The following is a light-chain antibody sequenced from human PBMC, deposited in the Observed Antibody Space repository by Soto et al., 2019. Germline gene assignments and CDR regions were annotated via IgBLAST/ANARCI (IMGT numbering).Light chain of an antibody. CDR3: SSYTGSNNLVI. J-gene: IGLJ2*01. Sequence: QSALTQPPSASGSPGQSVTISCTGTSSDVGRYNYVSWYQQEPGKAPKLIIYEVTKRPSGVPDRFSGSKSGNTASLTVSGLQAEDDADYYCSSYTGSNNLVIFGGGTKLTVL. CDR1: SSDVGRYNY. CDR2: EVT. V-gene: IGLV2-8*01.